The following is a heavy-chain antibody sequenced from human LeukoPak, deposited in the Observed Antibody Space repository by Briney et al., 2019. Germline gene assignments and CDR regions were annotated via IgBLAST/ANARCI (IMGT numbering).Heavy chain of an antibody. V-gene: IGHV3-48*03. CDR2: IGSSGTTI. Sequence: GRSLRLSCAASGFTFSSYEMNWVRQAPGKGLEWVSYIGSSGTTIYYADSVKGRFTISRDNAKTSLYLQMNSLRAEDTAVYYCARGRGYNYGFFDYWGQGTLVTVSS. CDR3: ARGRGYNYGFFDY. CDR1: GFTFSSYE. J-gene: IGHJ4*02. D-gene: IGHD5-18*01.